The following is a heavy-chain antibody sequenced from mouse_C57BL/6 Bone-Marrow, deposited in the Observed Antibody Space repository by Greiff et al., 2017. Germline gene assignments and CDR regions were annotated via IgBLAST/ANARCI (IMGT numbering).Heavy chain of an antibody. Sequence: VQLQQSGPELVKPGASVKISCKASGYAFTDYYINWVKQRPGQGLEWIGWIFPGGGSTYYNGKFKGKATLTVDKSSSTAYMLLSSLTSEDSAVYFCARWGLLQDRFSYWGQGTLVTVSA. CDR1: GYAFTDYY. J-gene: IGHJ3*01. CDR2: IFPGGGST. CDR3: ARWGLLQDRFSY. V-gene: IGHV1-75*01. D-gene: IGHD1-1*02.